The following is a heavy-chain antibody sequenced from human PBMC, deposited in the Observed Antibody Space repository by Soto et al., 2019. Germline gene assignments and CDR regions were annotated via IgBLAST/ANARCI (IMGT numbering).Heavy chain of an antibody. CDR2: INSDGSSI. CDR3: AREYSNSRYFDY. V-gene: IGHV3-74*01. D-gene: IGHD6-13*01. J-gene: IGHJ4*02. Sequence: GGSLRLSCAASGFTFGSSWMHWVRQAPGKGLVWVSRINSDGSSISYADSVKGRFTISRDNAKNTLYLQMDSLRAEDTAVYYCAREYSNSRYFDYWGQGTLVTVSS. CDR1: GFTFGSSW.